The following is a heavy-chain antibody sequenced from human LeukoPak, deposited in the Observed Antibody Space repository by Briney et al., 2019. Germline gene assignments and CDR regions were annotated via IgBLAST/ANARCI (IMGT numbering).Heavy chain of an antibody. J-gene: IGHJ4*02. Sequence: SETLSLTCTVSGGSISSYYWSWIRQPPGKGLEWIGYMYNSGGTNYNPSLKGRVTISVDTSKNQFSLKLNSVTAADTAVYYCARHGGSYSFDYWGQGTLVTVSS. CDR3: ARHGGSYSFDY. V-gene: IGHV4-59*08. CDR1: GGSISSYY. D-gene: IGHD1-26*01. CDR2: MYNSGGT.